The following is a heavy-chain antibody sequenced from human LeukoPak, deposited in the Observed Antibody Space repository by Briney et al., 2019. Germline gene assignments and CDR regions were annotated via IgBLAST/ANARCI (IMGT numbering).Heavy chain of an antibody. CDR1: GFTVSRNY. CDR2: IHSVGTT. Sequence: PGGSLRLSCAASGFTVSRNYLNWVRQAPGKGLEWVSIIHSVGTTYYADSVQGRCTISRDYSKNTLYLQMNSLRVEDTAVYYCARSTRALVPTADDAFDIWGQGTMVTVSS. V-gene: IGHV3-66*02. D-gene: IGHD2-2*01. CDR3: ARSTRALVPTADDAFDI. J-gene: IGHJ3*02.